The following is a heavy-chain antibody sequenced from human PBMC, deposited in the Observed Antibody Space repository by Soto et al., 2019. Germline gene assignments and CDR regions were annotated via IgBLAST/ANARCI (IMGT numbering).Heavy chain of an antibody. V-gene: IGHV1-2*04. CDR1: GYTFTGYY. Sequence: ASVKVSCKASGYTFTGYYMHWVRQAPGQGLEWMGGINPNSGGTNYAQKFQGWVTMTRDTSISTAYMELSRLRSDDTAVYYCASSGNWNDGDAFDIWGQGTMVTVSS. J-gene: IGHJ3*02. D-gene: IGHD1-1*01. CDR2: INPNSGGT. CDR3: ASSGNWNDGDAFDI.